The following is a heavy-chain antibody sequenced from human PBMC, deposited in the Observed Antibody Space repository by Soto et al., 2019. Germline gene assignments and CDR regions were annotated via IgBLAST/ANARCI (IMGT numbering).Heavy chain of an antibody. V-gene: IGHV1-18*01. CDR2: ISAYNGNT. Sequence: ASVNVYCKASGYTFTIYGISWVRQAPGQGLEWMGWISAYNGNTNYAQKLQGRVTMTTDTSTSTAYMELRSLRSDDTAVYYCARASGSSYWFDPWGQGTLVTVSS. CDR1: GYTFTIYG. D-gene: IGHD1-26*01. J-gene: IGHJ5*02. CDR3: ARASGSSYWFDP.